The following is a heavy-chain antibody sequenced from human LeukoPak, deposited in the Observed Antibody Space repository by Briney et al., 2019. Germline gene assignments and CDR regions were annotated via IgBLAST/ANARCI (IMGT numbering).Heavy chain of an antibody. CDR3: AKDRSSSWTLFDY. Sequence: GGSLRLSCAASGFTFDDYGMSWVRLAPGKGLEWVSGINWNGGSTGYADSVKGRFTISRDNAKNSLYLQMNSLRPEDTALYYCAKDRSSSWTLFDYWGQGTLVTVSS. V-gene: IGHV3-20*04. J-gene: IGHJ4*02. CDR1: GFTFDDYG. D-gene: IGHD6-13*01. CDR2: INWNGGST.